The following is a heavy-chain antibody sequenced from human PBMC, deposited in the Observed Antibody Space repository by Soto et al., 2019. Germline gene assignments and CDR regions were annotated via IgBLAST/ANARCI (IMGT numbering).Heavy chain of an antibody. CDR3: ATVATNSYNWVDP. Sequence: EVQLVESGGTLVQPGGSLRLSCAASTFTFNTYWMHWVRQAPGKGLVWVSRITSDGTKTTYADSVKGRFTISRDNAKNTVYLQMNSLRAEATAMYYCATVATNSYNWVDPWGQGTLVTVSS. CDR2: ITSDGTKT. V-gene: IGHV3-74*03. J-gene: IGHJ5*02. CDR1: TFTFNTYW. D-gene: IGHD5-12*01.